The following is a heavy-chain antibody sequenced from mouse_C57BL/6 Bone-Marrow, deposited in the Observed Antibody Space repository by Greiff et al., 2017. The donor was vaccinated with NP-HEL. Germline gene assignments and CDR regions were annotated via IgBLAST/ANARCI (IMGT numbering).Heavy chain of an antibody. CDR2: IWWDDDK. D-gene: IGHD2-4*01. CDR3: ARMPYYDYPYYAMDY. CDR1: GFSLSTFGMG. V-gene: IGHV8-8*01. J-gene: IGHJ4*01. Sequence: QVTLKVCGPGILQPSQTLSLTCSFSGFSLSTFGMGVGWIRQPSGKGLEWLAHIWWDDDKYYNPALKSRLTISKDTSKNQVFLKIANVDTADTATYYCARMPYYDYPYYAMDYWGQGTSVTVSS.